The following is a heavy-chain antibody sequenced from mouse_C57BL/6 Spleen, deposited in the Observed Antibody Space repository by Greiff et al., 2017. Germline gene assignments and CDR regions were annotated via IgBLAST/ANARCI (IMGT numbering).Heavy chain of an antibody. CDR2: IYPFNGDT. J-gene: IGHJ2*01. V-gene: IGHV1-20*01. Sequence: VQLQQSGPELVKPGASVKISCKASGYSFTGYFMNWVRQSHGKSLEWIGRIYPFNGDTFYNQKFKGKATLTVDKSSSTAHMERRSLTSEDSAVYDCARWTTVGCYFDYWGQGTTLTVSS. CDR3: ARWTTVGCYFDY. CDR1: GYSFTGYF. D-gene: IGHD1-1*01.